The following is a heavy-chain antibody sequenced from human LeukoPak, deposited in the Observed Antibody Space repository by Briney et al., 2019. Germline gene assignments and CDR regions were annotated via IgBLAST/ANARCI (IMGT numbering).Heavy chain of an antibody. CDR3: ARGRGSSWNDFDY. D-gene: IGHD6-13*01. V-gene: IGHV3-23*05. Sequence: GGSLRLSCVASGFTFSDYAMNWVRQAPGKGLEWVSTFKTNYNQVYYAESVRGRFTISTDNSKNTAYLQMNSLRVEDTAVYYCARGRGSSWNDFDYWGQGTLVTVSS. CDR2: FKTNYNQV. CDR1: GFTFSDYA. J-gene: IGHJ4*02.